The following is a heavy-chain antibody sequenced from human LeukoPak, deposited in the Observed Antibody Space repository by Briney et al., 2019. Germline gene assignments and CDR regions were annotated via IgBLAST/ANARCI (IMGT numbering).Heavy chain of an antibody. V-gene: IGHV4-61*02. J-gene: IGHJ4*02. CDR3: ARDLSSMVRGVDGFDY. Sequence: SQTLSLTCTVSGCSITSGDYYWSWIRQPAGKGLEWIGRIHPTGNTNYNPSLKSRVTMSVDTSKSQFSLKLTSVTAADTAVYYCARDLSSMVRGVDGFDYWGQGTLVSVSS. CDR1: GCSITSGDYY. D-gene: IGHD3-10*01. CDR2: IHPTGNT.